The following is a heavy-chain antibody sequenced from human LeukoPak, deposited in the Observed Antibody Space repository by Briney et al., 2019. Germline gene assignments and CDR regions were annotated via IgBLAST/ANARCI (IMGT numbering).Heavy chain of an antibody. CDR3: AKGLDIVATGYYYYYYGMDV. D-gene: IGHD5-12*01. CDR2: ISYDGSNK. V-gene: IGHV3-30*18. Sequence: GGSLRLSCAASGFTFSSYGMHWVRQAPGKGLEWVAVISYDGSNKYYADSVKGRFTISRDNSKNTLYLQMNSLRAEDTAVYYCAKGLDIVATGYYYYYYGMDVWGQGTTVTVSS. J-gene: IGHJ6*02. CDR1: GFTFSSYG.